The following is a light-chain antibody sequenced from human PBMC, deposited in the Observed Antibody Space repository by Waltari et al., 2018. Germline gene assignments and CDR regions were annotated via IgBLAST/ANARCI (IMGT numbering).Light chain of an antibody. CDR1: QSISNY. V-gene: IGKV1-39*01. J-gene: IGKJ2*01. CDR2: VAS. Sequence: DIQMTQSPSSLSASVGDSITITCRASQSISNYLNWYQQKPGKAPKLLNYVASRLQSGVPSRFSGSGSGTDFTLTISNLQPEDFATYYCQQSSTTPFFGQGTKLESK. CDR3: QQSSTTPF.